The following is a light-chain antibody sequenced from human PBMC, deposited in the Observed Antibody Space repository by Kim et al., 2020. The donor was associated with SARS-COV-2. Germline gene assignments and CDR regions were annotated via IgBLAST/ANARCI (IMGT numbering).Light chain of an antibody. Sequence: TLSLSPGERATLSCRASQSVSSSYLAWYQQKPGQAPRLLIYGASSRATGIPDRFSGSVSGTDFTLTISRLEPEDFAVYYCQQYKTFGQGTKVDIK. CDR2: GAS. CDR1: QSVSSSY. V-gene: IGKV3-20*01. CDR3: QQYKT. J-gene: IGKJ1*01.